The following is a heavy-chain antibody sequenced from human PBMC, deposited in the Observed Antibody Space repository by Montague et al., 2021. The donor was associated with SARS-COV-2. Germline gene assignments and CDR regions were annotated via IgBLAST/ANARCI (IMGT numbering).Heavy chain of an antibody. CDR2: IIDSGRT. Sequence: SETLSLTCTIHGGSFSGGSFSGFHWNWVRQAPGKGLEWIGEIIDSGRTNYKPSPRSRVTICVDTSKNHFSLKLNSVTAADTAVYYCARRGCKLLPVATTIGGFDIWGQGTMVTVSS. V-gene: IGHV4-34*12. CDR3: ARRGCKLLPVATTIGGFDI. J-gene: IGHJ3*02. CDR1: GGSFSGFH. D-gene: IGHD5-12*01.